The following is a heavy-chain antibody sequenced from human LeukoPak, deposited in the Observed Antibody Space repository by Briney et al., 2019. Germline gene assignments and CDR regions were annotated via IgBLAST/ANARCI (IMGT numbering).Heavy chain of an antibody. V-gene: IGHV1-2*02. CDR2: INPNSGGT. CDR1: GYTFTGYY. Sequence: ASVRVSCKASGYTFTGYYMHWVRQAPGQGLEWMGWINPNSGGTNYAQKFQGRVTMTRDSSISTAYMELSRLRSDDTAVYYCARDHDYVWGSYREGAFDIWGQGTMITVSS. CDR3: ARDHDYVWGSYREGAFDI. D-gene: IGHD3-16*02. J-gene: IGHJ3*02.